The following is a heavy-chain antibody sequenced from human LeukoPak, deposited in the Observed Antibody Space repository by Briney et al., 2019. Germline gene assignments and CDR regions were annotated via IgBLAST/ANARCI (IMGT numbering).Heavy chain of an antibody. CDR2: INHSGST. Sequence: SETLSLTCAVSGGSISSGGYSWSWIRQPPGKGLEWIGEINHSGSTNYNPSLKSRVTISVDTSKNQFSLKLSSVTAADTAVYYCARHNRFGSSWYRLDYWGQGTLVTVSS. CDR3: ARHNRFGSSWYRLDY. CDR1: GGSISSGGYS. D-gene: IGHD6-13*01. J-gene: IGHJ4*02. V-gene: IGHV4-30-2*01.